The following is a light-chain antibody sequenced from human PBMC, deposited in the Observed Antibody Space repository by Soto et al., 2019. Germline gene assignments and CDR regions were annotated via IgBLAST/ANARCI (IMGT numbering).Light chain of an antibody. CDR3: QQRNNWPLT. Sequence: EIVMTQSPATLSVSPGERATLSCRASQSVSSSHLAWYQQKPGQAPRLLIYEALNRATGIPARFSGSGSGTDFTLTISSLEPEDFAVYYCQQRNNWPLTFGGGTKVDIK. CDR2: EAL. J-gene: IGKJ4*02. CDR1: QSVSSSH. V-gene: IGKV3D-20*02.